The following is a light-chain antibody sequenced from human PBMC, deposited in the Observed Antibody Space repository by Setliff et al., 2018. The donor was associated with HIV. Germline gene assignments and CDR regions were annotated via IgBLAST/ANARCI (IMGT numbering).Light chain of an antibody. CDR3: CSYAGSGTLYV. Sequence: QSVLTQPASVSGSPGQSITISCTGTSSDIGGYNYVSWYQQHPGKAPKLMIYDVSNRPSGVSDRFSGSKSGNTASLTISGLQAEDEADYYCCSYAGSGTLYVFGTGTKVTVL. CDR2: DVS. CDR1: SSDIGGYNY. J-gene: IGLJ1*01. V-gene: IGLV2-14*03.